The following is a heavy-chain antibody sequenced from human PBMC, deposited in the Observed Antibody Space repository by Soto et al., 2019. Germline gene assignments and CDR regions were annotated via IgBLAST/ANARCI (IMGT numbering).Heavy chain of an antibody. CDR1: GYRFTSYW. Sequence: ESVKICCKGAGYRFTSYWIGWVRQVPGKGLEWMGIIYPDDSDTRYSPSFQGQVTISVDKSISTAYLQWSSLKASDTAMYYCARGSTGSTTHYYYYGMDVWGQGTTVTSP. CDR2: IYPDDSDT. J-gene: IGHJ6*02. CDR3: ARGSTGSTTHYYYYGMDV. V-gene: IGHV5-51*01. D-gene: IGHD1-1*01.